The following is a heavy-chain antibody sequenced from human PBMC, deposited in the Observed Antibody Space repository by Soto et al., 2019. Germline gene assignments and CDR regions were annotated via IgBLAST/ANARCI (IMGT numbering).Heavy chain of an antibody. CDR2: IYYSGST. Sequence: SETLSRTGTVSGGSISSGACYWSWSRQRPGRGLEWIGHIYYSGSTFYNSSLKSRVTISVDTSKNQYSLKLSSVTAADTAVYYCARVYCSGGSCYRFDYWGQGTLVTVSS. V-gene: IGHV4-31*02. CDR1: GGSISSGACY. D-gene: IGHD2-15*01. CDR3: ARVYCSGGSCYRFDY. J-gene: IGHJ4*02.